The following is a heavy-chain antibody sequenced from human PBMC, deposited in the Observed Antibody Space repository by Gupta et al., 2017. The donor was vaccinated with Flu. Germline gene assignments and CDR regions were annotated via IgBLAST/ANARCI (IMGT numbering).Heavy chain of an antibody. CDR3: ASSPPTVTTAANWFDP. V-gene: IGHV3-21*01. J-gene: IGHJ5*02. CDR1: GFTFSSYR. Sequence: EVQLVESGGGLVKPGGSLRLSCAASGFTFSSYRMNWVRQAPGKGLEWVSSISSSSSYIYYADSVKGRFTISRDNAKNSLYLQMNSLRAEDTAVYYCASSPPTVTTAANWFDPWGQGTLVTVSS. CDR2: ISSSSSYI. D-gene: IGHD4-11*01.